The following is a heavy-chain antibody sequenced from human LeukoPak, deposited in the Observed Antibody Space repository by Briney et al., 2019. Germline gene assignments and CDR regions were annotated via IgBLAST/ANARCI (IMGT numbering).Heavy chain of an antibody. CDR1: GYTFTSYA. D-gene: IGHD3-10*01. V-gene: IGHV1-69*04. CDR2: IIPILGIA. Sequence: EASVKVSCKASGYTFTSYAISWVRQAPGQGLEWMGRIIPILGIANYAQKFQGRVTITADKSTSTAYMELSSLRSEDTAVYYCARAYGSGSLGRYFQHWGQGTLVTVSS. J-gene: IGHJ1*01. CDR3: ARAYGSGSLGRYFQH.